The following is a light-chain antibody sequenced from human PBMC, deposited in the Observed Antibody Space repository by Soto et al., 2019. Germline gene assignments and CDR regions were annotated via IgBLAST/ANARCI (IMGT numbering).Light chain of an antibody. CDR3: QQRSNWPSIT. CDR1: QSVNSY. J-gene: IGKJ5*01. V-gene: IGKV3-11*01. Sequence: EIVLTQSPATLSLSPGERATLCCRASQSVNSYLAWYQQKPGQAPRLLIYDASSRATGIPARFSGSGSGTDFTLTISSLEPEDSAVYHCQQRSNWPSITFGQGTRWRL. CDR2: DAS.